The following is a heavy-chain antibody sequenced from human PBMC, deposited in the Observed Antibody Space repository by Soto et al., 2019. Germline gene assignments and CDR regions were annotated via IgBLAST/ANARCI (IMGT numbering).Heavy chain of an antibody. CDR3: ARHPRDDYNYGGSGIFDY. D-gene: IGHD4-4*01. Sequence: QLQLQESGPGLVTPSETLSLTCSVSGGSISSRTFWWAWIRQPPGKGLEWIGDMYYSGSSYSSPSLKSRVTLSVDTSKNQLSLKLNSVTAADTAVYYCARHPRDDYNYGGSGIFDYWGQGTLVTVSS. V-gene: IGHV4-39*01. J-gene: IGHJ4*02. CDR1: GGSISSRTFW. CDR2: MYYSGSS.